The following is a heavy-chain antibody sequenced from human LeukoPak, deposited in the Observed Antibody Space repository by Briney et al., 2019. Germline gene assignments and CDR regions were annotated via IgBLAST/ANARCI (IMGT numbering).Heavy chain of an antibody. CDR3: ASRVYGLGSFNY. CDR1: GGSISSTSYY. D-gene: IGHD3-10*01. V-gene: IGHV4-39*01. J-gene: IGHJ4*01. CDR2: IYNSGTT. Sequence: SETLSLTCTVSGGSISSTSYYWDWIRQPPGKGLEWIGSIYNSGTTYYNPSLKSRVTISVDTSKNQFSLKVSSVTAADTAVYYCASRVYGLGSFNYWGQGTLVTVSS.